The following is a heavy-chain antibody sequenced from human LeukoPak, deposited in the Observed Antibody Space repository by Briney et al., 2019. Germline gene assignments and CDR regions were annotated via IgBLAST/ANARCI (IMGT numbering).Heavy chain of an antibody. V-gene: IGHV1-24*01. D-gene: IGHD4-17*01. J-gene: IGHJ6*02. CDR3: ARVNRAVTNLYYGMDV. CDR2: FDPEDGET. Sequence: ASVKVSCKVSGHTLNDLPMHWVRQAPGKGLEWMGGFDPEDGETIYAQKFQGRVIMTEDTSTDNTAYMELSSLRSEDTAVYYCARVNRAVTNLYYGMDVWGQGTTVTVSS. CDR1: GHTLNDLP.